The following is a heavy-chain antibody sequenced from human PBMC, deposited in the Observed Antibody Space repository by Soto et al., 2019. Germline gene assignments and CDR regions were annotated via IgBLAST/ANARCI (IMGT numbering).Heavy chain of an antibody. CDR2: LNAHSGGT. CDR3: AKDLTRQLAYWLDP. V-gene: IGHV1-2*02. J-gene: IGHJ5*02. Sequence: ASVKVSCKASGFSFTGYYIPWLRPAPGQGLEWMVCLNAHSGGTEYAQKFQGRVTLTRDTSIATAYLTLTSLTSDDTALYYCAKDLTRQLAYWLDPWGQGTQVTVS. D-gene: IGHD6-6*01. CDR1: GFSFTGYY.